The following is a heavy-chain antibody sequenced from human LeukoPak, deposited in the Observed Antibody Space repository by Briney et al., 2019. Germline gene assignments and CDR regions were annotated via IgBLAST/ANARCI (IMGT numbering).Heavy chain of an antibody. J-gene: IGHJ4*02. CDR2: ISYDGSNK. Sequence: GGSLRLSCAASGFTFSSYAMHWVRQAPGKGLEWVAVISYDGSNKYYADSVKGRFTISRDNSKNTLYLQMNSLRAEDTAVYYCAREVRSYDILTGYFDYWGQGTLVTVSS. V-gene: IGHV3-30-3*01. D-gene: IGHD3-9*01. CDR1: GFTFSSYA. CDR3: AREVRSYDILTGYFDY.